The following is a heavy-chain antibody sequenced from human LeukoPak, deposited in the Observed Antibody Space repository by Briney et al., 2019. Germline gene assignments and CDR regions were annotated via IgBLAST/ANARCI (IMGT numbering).Heavy chain of an antibody. V-gene: IGHV4-59*01. CDR2: IYYSGST. Sequence: SETLSLTCTASGGSISSYYWSWIRQPPGKGLEWIGYIYYSGSTNYNPSLKSRVTISVDTSKNQFSLKLSSVTAADTAVYYCARGSSSGWYVGDYWGQGTLVTVSS. D-gene: IGHD6-19*01. CDR1: GGSISSYY. J-gene: IGHJ4*02. CDR3: ARGSSSGWYVGDY.